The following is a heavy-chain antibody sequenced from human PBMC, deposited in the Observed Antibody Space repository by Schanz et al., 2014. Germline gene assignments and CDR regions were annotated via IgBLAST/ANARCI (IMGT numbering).Heavy chain of an antibody. Sequence: QVQLVQSGAEVKKPGSSMKVSCKASGGTFSTYPINWLRQAPGQGLEWMGWMNPDSGNTGYAQKFQGRVTMTRNTSISTAYMELSSLRSEDTAVYYCARDSGSSSWYPSDYWGQGTLGTVSS. D-gene: IGHD6-13*01. CDR3: ARDSGSSSWYPSDY. CDR1: GGTFSTYP. V-gene: IGHV1-8*02. J-gene: IGHJ4*02. CDR2: MNPDSGNT.